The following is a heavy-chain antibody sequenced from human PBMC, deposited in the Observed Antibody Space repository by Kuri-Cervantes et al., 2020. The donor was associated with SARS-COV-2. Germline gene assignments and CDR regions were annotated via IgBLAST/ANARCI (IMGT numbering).Heavy chain of an antibody. CDR1: GGSITSYY. CDR3: ARYLWRYRERDYYYYGMDV. Sequence: SETLSLTCTVSGGSITSYYWSWIRQPPGKGLEWIGSMYYSGITNYNPSLKSRVTISVDTSKNQFSLKLSSLRSEDTAVYYCARYLWRYRERDYYYYGMDVWGQGTTVTVSS. D-gene: IGHD1-26*01. J-gene: IGHJ6*02. CDR2: MYYSGIT. V-gene: IGHV4-59*01.